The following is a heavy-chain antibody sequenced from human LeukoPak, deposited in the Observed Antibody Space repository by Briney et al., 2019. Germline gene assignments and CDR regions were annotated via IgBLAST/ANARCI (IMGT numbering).Heavy chain of an antibody. D-gene: IGHD3-3*01. Sequence: AGGSLRLSCAASGFTFSSYAMSWVRQAPGKGLEWVSAISGSGGSTYYADSVKGRFTISRDNSKNTLYLQMNSLRAEDTAVYYCARWRGHYDFWSGYYTGTDYWGQGTLVTVSS. CDR3: ARWRGHYDFWSGYYTGTDY. CDR2: ISGSGGST. V-gene: IGHV3-23*01. J-gene: IGHJ4*02. CDR1: GFTFSSYA.